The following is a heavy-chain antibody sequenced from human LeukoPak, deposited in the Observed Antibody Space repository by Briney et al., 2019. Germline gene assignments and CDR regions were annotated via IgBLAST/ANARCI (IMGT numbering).Heavy chain of an antibody. Sequence: ASVRVSCKASGYTFINNDINWVRQAPGQGLEWMAWIDPKNGNRGYAQNFQGRVTMTTDTSISTAYMELSSLRSEDTAVYYCARNHTRKGFCGGGRCYPAVWWFDPWGQGTLVTVSS. J-gene: IGHJ5*02. CDR3: ARNHTRKGFCGGGRCYPAVWWFDP. CDR1: GYTFINND. D-gene: IGHD2-15*01. V-gene: IGHV1-8*01. CDR2: IDPKNGNR.